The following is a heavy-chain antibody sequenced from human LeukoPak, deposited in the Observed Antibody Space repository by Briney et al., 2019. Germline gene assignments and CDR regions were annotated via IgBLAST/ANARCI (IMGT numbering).Heavy chain of an antibody. D-gene: IGHD4-17*01. CDR3: ARDKDGDYAGTGLDYFDY. V-gene: IGHV3-7*01. CDR2: IKQDGSEK. Sequence: GGSLRLSCAASGFTFSSYWMSWVRQAPGKGLEWVANIKQDGSEKYYVDSVKGRFTISRDNAKNSLYLQMNSLRAEDTAVYYCARDKDGDYAGTGLDYFDYWGQGTLVTVSS. J-gene: IGHJ4*02. CDR1: GFTFSSYW.